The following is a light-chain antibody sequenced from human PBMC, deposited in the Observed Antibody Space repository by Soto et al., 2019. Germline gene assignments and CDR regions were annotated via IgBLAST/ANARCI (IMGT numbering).Light chain of an antibody. CDR2: GAS. Sequence: ENVLTQSPATLSVSPGERATLSCRASQSVSSNLAWYQQKPGQAPRLLIYGASTRATGIPARFSGSGSGTEFTLTIRRLEPEDFAVYYCQQYGSSYPWTFGQGTKGDIK. J-gene: IGKJ1*01. V-gene: IGKV3-20*01. CDR3: QQYGSSYPWT. CDR1: QSVSSN.